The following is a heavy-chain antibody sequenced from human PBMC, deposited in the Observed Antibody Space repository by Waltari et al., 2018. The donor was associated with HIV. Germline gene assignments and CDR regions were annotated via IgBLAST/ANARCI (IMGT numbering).Heavy chain of an antibody. Sequence: QVQLVQSGAEVKKPGASVKVSCKASGYIFTCSDINWVRQATGQGLEWMGWMNPNSGNRGYAQKFQGRVTMTRNTSISTVYMELNSLKSEDTAVYYCARGLRFLDDYYFDYWGQGTLFTVSA. D-gene: IGHD3-3*01. V-gene: IGHV1-8*01. CDR3: ARGLRFLDDYYFDY. CDR1: GYIFTCSD. J-gene: IGHJ4*02. CDR2: MNPNSGNR.